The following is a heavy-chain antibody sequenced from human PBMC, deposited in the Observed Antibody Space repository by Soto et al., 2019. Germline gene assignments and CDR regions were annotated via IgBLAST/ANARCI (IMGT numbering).Heavy chain of an antibody. D-gene: IGHD3-10*01. J-gene: IGHJ4*02. Sequence: QVQLVESGGGVVQPGRSLRLSCAASGFSFSKYAMHWVRQAPAKGLEWVAVITYDGSDKFYADSVKGRFTISRDNSKNPLYLQMNSLRAEDTAVYYCAAHGSGTSFYFDYWGQGTLVTVSS. V-gene: IGHV3-30-3*01. CDR3: AAHGSGTSFYFDY. CDR2: ITYDGSDK. CDR1: GFSFSKYA.